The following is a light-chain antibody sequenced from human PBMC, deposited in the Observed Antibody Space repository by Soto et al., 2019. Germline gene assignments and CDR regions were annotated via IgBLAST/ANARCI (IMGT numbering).Light chain of an antibody. Sequence: DIQMTQSPSTLSASVGDRVTITCRASQSVRSWLAWYQQKPGRAPKFLIYDASSLESGVPSRFSGSGSGTEFTLTISNLQPDDFAIYYCQQREDWPRAFGGGTKVEFK. CDR2: DAS. CDR3: QQREDWPRA. V-gene: IGKV1-5*01. J-gene: IGKJ4*01. CDR1: QSVRSW.